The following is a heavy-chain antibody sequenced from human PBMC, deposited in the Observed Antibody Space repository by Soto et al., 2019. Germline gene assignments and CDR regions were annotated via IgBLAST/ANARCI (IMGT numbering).Heavy chain of an antibody. J-gene: IGHJ4*02. Sequence: SETLSLTCTVSGDSISAYSWRWVRQPPGKGLEWIGNIHYNGNTKYNPSLKSRVTMSVDTSKNQFSLKLISVTAADTAKYFCAREGNLGRWLQPLDFWGQGTLVTVSS. CDR2: IHYNGNT. CDR1: GDSISAYS. D-gene: IGHD5-12*01. CDR3: AREGNLGRWLQPLDF. V-gene: IGHV4-59*01.